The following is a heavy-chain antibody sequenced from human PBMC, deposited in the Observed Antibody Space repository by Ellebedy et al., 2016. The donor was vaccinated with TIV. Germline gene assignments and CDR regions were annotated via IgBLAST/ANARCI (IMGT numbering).Heavy chain of an antibody. CDR3: ATFDLRIVGATY. V-gene: IGHV1-18*01. D-gene: IGHD1-26*01. Sequence: ASVKVSCXASGYTFTSYGISWVRQAPGQGLEWMGWISAYNGNTNYAQKLQGRVTMTTDTSTSTAYMELRSLRSDDTAVYYCATFDLRIVGATYWGQGTLVTVSS. J-gene: IGHJ4*02. CDR1: GYTFTSYG. CDR2: ISAYNGNT.